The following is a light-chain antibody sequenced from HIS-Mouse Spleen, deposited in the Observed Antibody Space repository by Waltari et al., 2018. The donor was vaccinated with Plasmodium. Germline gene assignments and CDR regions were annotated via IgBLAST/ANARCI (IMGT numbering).Light chain of an antibody. CDR3: SSYAGSSV. Sequence: QSALTQPPSASGSPGQSVPISCTGTSSDVGGYNYVSCYQQHPGKAPKLMIYEVSKRPSGVPDRFSGAKSGNTASLTVSGLQAEDEADYYCSSYAGSSVFGTGTKVTVL. V-gene: IGLV2-8*01. CDR2: EVS. CDR1: SSDVGGYNY. J-gene: IGLJ1*01.